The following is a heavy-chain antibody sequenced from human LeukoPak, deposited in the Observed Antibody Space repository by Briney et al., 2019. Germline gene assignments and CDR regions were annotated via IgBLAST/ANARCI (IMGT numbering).Heavy chain of an antibody. V-gene: IGHV4-34*01. CDR3: ASQMARGYDFCRGYFTGGNYGMDV. CDR2: INHSGST. D-gene: IGHD3-3*01. J-gene: IGHJ6*02. Sequence: TSETLSLTCAVYGGSFSGYYWSWIRQPPGKGLEWIGEINHSGSTNYNPSLKSRVTISVDTSKNQFSLKLSSVTAADTAVYYCASQMARGYDFCRGYFTGGNYGMDVWGQGTTVTVSS. CDR1: GGSFSGYY.